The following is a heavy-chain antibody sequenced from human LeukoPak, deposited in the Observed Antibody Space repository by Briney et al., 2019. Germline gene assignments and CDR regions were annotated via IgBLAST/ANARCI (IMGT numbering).Heavy chain of an antibody. J-gene: IGHJ6*03. Sequence: GGSLRLSCAASGFTFSSYSMNWVRQAPGKRLEWVSSISSSSSYIYYADSVKGRFTISRDNAKNSLYLQMNSLRAEDTAVYYCARGGSQGGYYYYYMDVWGKGTTVTVSS. D-gene: IGHD2-15*01. CDR3: ARGGSQGGYYYYYMDV. CDR2: ISSSSSYI. V-gene: IGHV3-21*01. CDR1: GFTFSSYS.